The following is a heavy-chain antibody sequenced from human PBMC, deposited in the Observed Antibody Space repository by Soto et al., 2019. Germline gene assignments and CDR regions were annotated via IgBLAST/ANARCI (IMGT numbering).Heavy chain of an antibody. Sequence: SVRVSCKAAGGAFSSYAISWVRRAPGQGLEWMGGIIPIFGTANYAQKFQGRVTITADKSTSTAHMELSSLRSEDTAVYYCARTLPLYYYDSSGYTAIDYSGQGSLVAGSS. CDR2: IIPIFGTA. D-gene: IGHD3-22*01. V-gene: IGHV1-69*06. J-gene: IGHJ4*02. CDR3: ARTLPLYYYDSSGYTAIDY. CDR1: GGAFSSYA.